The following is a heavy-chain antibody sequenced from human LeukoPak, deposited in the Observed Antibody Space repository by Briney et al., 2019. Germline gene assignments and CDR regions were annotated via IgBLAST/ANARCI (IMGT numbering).Heavy chain of an antibody. V-gene: IGHV4-59*01. CDR3: ASYFFDQSKALDI. CDR2: IYYTGNT. Sequence: SETLSLTCTVSGGSISSYYWSWIRQPPGKGLEWIGYIYYTGNTNCSPSLKSRVTISIDAAKNQFSLKLSSVTAADTAVYYCASYFFDQSKALDIWGQGTMVTVSA. J-gene: IGHJ3*02. CDR1: GGSISSYY. D-gene: IGHD3-9*01.